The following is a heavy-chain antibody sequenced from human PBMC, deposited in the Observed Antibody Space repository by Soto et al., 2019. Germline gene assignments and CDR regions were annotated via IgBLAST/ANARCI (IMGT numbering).Heavy chain of an antibody. D-gene: IGHD6-19*01. CDR2: IWYDGSNK. Sequence: QVQLVESGGGVVQPGRSLRLSCAASGFTFSSYGMHWVRQAPGKGLEWVAVIWYDGSNKYYADSVKGRFTISRDNSKNTLYLQMNSLRAEDTAVYYCAREYISGWYGDLFDYWGQGTLVTVSS. V-gene: IGHV3-33*01. CDR3: AREYISGWYGDLFDY. CDR1: GFTFSSYG. J-gene: IGHJ4*02.